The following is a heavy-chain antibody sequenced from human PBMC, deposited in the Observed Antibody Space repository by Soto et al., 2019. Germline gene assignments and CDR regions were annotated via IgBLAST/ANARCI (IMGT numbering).Heavy chain of an antibody. CDR2: VYHTGRT. J-gene: IGHJ4*02. CDR3: ARDFAYFDS. Sequence: QVQLQESGPGLVKPSETLSLTCTVSGGSFKSGSYSWSWIRQPPGKGLEWIGYVYHTGRTSYNPSLKSRVSISMDTSKNQFSLNLDSVTAADTAVYFCARDFAYFDSWGRGTLVTVSS. CDR1: GGSFKSGSYS. V-gene: IGHV4-61*01. D-gene: IGHD3-3*01.